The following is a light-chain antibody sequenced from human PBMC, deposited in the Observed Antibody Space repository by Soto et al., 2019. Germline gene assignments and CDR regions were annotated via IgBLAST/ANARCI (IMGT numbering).Light chain of an antibody. CDR1: SSDVGGYNY. CDR2: EVS. Sequence: QPVLTQPASVSGSPGQSITISCTGTSSDVGGYNYVSWYQQHPGKAPKLMIYEVSNRPSGVSNRFSGSKSGNMASLTISGLQAEDEADYYCSSYTSSSTRVFGGGTKVTVL. J-gene: IGLJ3*02. V-gene: IGLV2-14*01. CDR3: SSYTSSSTRV.